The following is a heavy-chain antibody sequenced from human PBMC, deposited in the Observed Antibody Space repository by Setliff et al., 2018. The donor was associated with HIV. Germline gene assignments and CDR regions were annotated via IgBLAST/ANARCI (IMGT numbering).Heavy chain of an antibody. CDR1: GYTFTSYG. V-gene: IGHV7-4-1*02. Sequence: ASVKVSCKASGYTFTSYGMSWVRQAPGQGLEWMGWINTYTGNPTYAQDFTGRFVFSLDTSVSTAYLQISSLKAEDTAVYYCAREPRRFDFWGQGTLVTVSS. CDR2: INTYTGNP. J-gene: IGHJ4*02. CDR3: AREPRRFDF.